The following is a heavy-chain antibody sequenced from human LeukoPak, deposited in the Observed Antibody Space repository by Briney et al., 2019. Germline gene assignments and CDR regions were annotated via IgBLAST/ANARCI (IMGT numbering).Heavy chain of an antibody. Sequence: PGGSLRLSCTASGFTFDDYAMHWVRQAPGKGLEWVSLISGDGGSTYYADSVKGRFTISRDNSKNSLYLQMNSLRTEDTALYYCATSYHSNGDRSTDHYYYYMDVWGQGTTVTVSS. J-gene: IGHJ6*02. CDR2: ISGDGGST. CDR3: ATSYHSNGDRSTDHYYYYMDV. CDR1: GFTFDDYA. D-gene: IGHD3-22*01. V-gene: IGHV3-43*02.